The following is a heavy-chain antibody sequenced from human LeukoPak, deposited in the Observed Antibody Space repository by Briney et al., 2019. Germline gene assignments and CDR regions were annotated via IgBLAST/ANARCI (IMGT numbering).Heavy chain of an antibody. D-gene: IGHD6-19*01. J-gene: IGHJ4*02. V-gene: IGHV4-30-4*01. CDR3: ARDETMYSSGYQRWFRYFDY. CDR2: IYYSGST. CDR1: GGSISSGDYY. Sequence: SQTLSLTRTVSGGSISSGDYYWSWIRQPPRKGLEWIGYIYYSGSTYYNPSLKSRVTISVDTSKNQFSLKLSSVTAADTAVYYCARDETMYSSGYQRWFRYFDYWGQGTLVTVSS.